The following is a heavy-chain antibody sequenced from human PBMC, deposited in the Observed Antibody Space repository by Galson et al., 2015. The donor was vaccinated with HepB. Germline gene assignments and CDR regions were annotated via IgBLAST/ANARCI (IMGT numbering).Heavy chain of an antibody. J-gene: IGHJ3*01. CDR1: GFSFSGSV. CDR2: IRNKGNDYAT. Sequence: SLRLSCAGSGFSFSGSVVHWVRQVPGKGLEWLGRIRNKGNDYATTYATSLRGRFTISRDDSKNTAYLQMNSLKTEDSAVYFCSTLLLWLGELDGDDAFDLWGQGTLVTVSS. CDR3: STLLLWLGELDGDDAFDL. D-gene: IGHD3-10*01. V-gene: IGHV3-73*01.